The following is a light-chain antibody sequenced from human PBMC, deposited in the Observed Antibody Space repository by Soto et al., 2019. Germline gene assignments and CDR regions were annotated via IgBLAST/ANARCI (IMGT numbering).Light chain of an antibody. CDR2: GAS. V-gene: IGKV3-20*01. CDR1: QSVTSYY. Sequence: EIVLTQSPGTLSLSPGERATLSCRASQSVTSYYLAWYQQKPGQAPRLLIYGASRRATDIPDRFSGSGSGTDFTLTISSLEPEDFATYYCQQYYSYPYTFGQGTKLEIK. CDR3: QQYYSYPYT. J-gene: IGKJ2*01.